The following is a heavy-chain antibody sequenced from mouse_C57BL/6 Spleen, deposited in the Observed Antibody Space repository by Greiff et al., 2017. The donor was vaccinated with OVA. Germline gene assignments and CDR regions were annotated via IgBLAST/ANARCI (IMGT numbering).Heavy chain of an antibody. Sequence: EVQLQQSGAELVRPGASVKLSCTASGFNIKDDYMHWVKQRPEQGLEWIGWIDPENGDTESASKFQGKATITAATSSNTAYLQLSSLTSEDTAGYYCTTGNYLDYWGQGTTLTVSS. CDR2: IDPENGDT. V-gene: IGHV14-4*01. CDR1: GFNIKDDY. J-gene: IGHJ2*01. CDR3: TTGNYLDY.